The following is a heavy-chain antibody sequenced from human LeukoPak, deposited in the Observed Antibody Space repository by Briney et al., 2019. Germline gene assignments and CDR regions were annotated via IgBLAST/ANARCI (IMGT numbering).Heavy chain of an antibody. Sequence: GGSLRLSCAASGFDVSRYYMTWVRQPPGKGLEWVSVIYSDSSTYYADSVKGRFTISRDNSKNTVYLQMNRLRVEDTAVYSCMDTAVGWGQGTLVTVSS. D-gene: IGHD5-18*01. J-gene: IGHJ4*02. CDR3: MDTAVG. CDR2: IYSDSST. V-gene: IGHV3-53*05. CDR1: GFDVSRYY.